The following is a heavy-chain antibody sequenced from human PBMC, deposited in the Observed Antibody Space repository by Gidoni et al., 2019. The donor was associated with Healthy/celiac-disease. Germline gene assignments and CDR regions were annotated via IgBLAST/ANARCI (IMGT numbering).Heavy chain of an antibody. V-gene: IGHV3-23*04. D-gene: IGHD2-15*01. CDR1: GVTFSRYA. Sequence: EVQLVESGGGLVQPGGALRLTGAAAGVTFSRYAMSWVRQAPGKGLEGVSAISGSGGSTYYADSVKGRFTISSDNSKNTLYLQMNSLRAEDTAVYYCASGSNVRTPVDYWGQGTLVTVSS. CDR3: ASGSNVRTPVDY. J-gene: IGHJ4*02. CDR2: ISGSGGST.